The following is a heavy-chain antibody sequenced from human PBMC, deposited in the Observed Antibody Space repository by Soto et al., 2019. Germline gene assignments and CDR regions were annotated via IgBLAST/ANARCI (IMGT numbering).Heavy chain of an antibody. CDR2: IYYSGST. CDR3: AGLQSMRLSGLDP. Sequence: QVQLQESGPGLVKPSQTLSLTCTVSGGSISSGDYYWSWIRQPPGKGLEWIGYIYYSGSTYYNPTLKSRVTISVDTSENQFSLKLSSVTAADTAVYYCAGLQSMRLSGLDPWGQGTLVTVSS. CDR1: GGSISSGDYY. V-gene: IGHV4-30-4*01. D-gene: IGHD3-16*02. J-gene: IGHJ5*02.